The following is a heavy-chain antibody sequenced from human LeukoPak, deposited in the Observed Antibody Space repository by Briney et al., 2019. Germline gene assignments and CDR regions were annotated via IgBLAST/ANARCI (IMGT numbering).Heavy chain of an antibody. Sequence: AVKVSCKASGGTFSSYAFSWVRQPPGQGREWMGGIIPIFGTANYAQKFQGRVTITTDESTSTAYMEMSSLRSEDAAVYYCGATKKDIWNSMMDYWGQGTLVTVSS. CDR3: GATKKDIWNSMMDY. V-gene: IGHV1-69*05. J-gene: IGHJ4*02. D-gene: IGHD2/OR15-2a*01. CDR1: GGTFSSYA. CDR2: IIPIFGTA.